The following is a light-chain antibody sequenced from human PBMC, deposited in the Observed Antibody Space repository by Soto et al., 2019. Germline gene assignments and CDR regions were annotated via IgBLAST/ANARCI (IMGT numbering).Light chain of an antibody. J-gene: IGKJ4*01. V-gene: IGKV3-11*01. Sequence: EIVLTQSPATLSLSPGERATLSCRASQSVSSYLAWYQQKPGQAPSLLIYDASNRTTGIPARFSGSGSRTKFTLTISSLELEDFAVYYCQQRSNWPPLTFGGGTKVEIK. CDR3: QQRSNWPPLT. CDR1: QSVSSY. CDR2: DAS.